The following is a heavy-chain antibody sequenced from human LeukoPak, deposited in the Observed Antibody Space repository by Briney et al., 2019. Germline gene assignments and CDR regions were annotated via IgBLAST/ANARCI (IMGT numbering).Heavy chain of an antibody. CDR2: ISGSGGST. J-gene: IGHJ4*02. D-gene: IGHD5-18*01. CDR3: AREVPVGYNYGYAGYFDY. V-gene: IGHV3-23*01. CDR1: GFTFSSYA. Sequence: KSGGSLRLSCAASGFTFSSYAMSWVRQAPGKGLEWVSAISGSGGSTYYADSVKGRFTISRDNARNSLYLQMNSLRDEDTAVYYCAREVPVGYNYGYAGYFDYWGQGTLGTVSS.